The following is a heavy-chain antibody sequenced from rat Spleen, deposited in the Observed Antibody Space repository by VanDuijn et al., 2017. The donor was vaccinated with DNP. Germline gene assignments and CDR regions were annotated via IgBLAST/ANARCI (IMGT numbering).Heavy chain of an antibody. Sequence: EVQLVETGGGSVQPGRSLKLSCAASGFTFSNSGFHWIRQAPKKGLEWVATIIYDGSRTYYRDSVTVRFTISRDSAQNTLYLQMSNLGSDDTAIYYCARTYYGYNYAMDAWGQGTSVTVSS. CDR2: IIYDGSRT. CDR1: GFTFSNSG. J-gene: IGHJ4*01. CDR3: ARTYYGYNYAMDA. D-gene: IGHD1-9*01. V-gene: IGHV5-7*01.